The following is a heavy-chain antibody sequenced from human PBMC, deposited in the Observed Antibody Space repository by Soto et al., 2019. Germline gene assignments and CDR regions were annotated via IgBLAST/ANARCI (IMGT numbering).Heavy chain of an antibody. CDR1: GGSISSGDYY. Sequence: SETLSLTCTVSGGSISSGDYYWSWIRQPPGKGLEWIGYIYYSGSTYYNPSLKSRVTISVDTSKNQFSLKLSSVTAADTAVYYCVADTIFGVSHVGRGQGTLVTVSS. D-gene: IGHD3-3*01. J-gene: IGHJ4*02. CDR3: VADTIFGVSHVG. CDR2: IYYSGST. V-gene: IGHV4-30-4*01.